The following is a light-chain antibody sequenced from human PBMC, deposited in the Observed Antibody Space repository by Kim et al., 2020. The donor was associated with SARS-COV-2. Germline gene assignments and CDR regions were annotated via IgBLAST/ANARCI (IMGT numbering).Light chain of an antibody. CDR3: SSYASSNAWV. Sequence: GQSVTISGTGTTSDVGYYNYVYWYQQHPGTAPKLMIYEVTKRPSGVPDRFSGSKSGNTASLTVSGLQAEDEADYYCSSYASSNAWVFGGGTQLTVL. V-gene: IGLV2-8*01. CDR2: EVT. CDR1: TSDVGYYNY. J-gene: IGLJ3*02.